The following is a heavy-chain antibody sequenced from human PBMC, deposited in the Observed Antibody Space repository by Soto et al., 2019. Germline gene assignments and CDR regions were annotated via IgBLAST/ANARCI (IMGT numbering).Heavy chain of an antibody. CDR3: ARGDYYGSGPHRYGMDV. CDR1: GGSISSGDYY. D-gene: IGHD3-10*01. CDR2: IYYSGST. V-gene: IGHV4-30-4*01. J-gene: IGHJ6*02. Sequence: SETLSLTCTVSGGSISSGDYYWSWIRQPPGKGLEWIGYIYYSGSTYYNPSLKSRVTISVDTSKNQFSLKLSSVTAADTAVYYCARGDYYGSGPHRYGMDVWGQGTTVTVSS.